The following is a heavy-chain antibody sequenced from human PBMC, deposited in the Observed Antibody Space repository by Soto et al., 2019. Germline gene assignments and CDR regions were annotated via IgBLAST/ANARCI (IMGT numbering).Heavy chain of an antibody. CDR2: IIAYNGNT. Sequence: QVQLVQSGAEVKKPGASVKVSCKASGYTFTSYGISWVRQAPGQGLEWMGWIIAYNGNTNYAQKLQGRVTMTTDTSTSTAYMELRSLRSDDTAVYYCARGPRYYCSSNSCDSYPDDYWGQGTLVTVSS. V-gene: IGHV1-18*01. D-gene: IGHD2-2*01. J-gene: IGHJ4*02. CDR1: GYTFTSYG. CDR3: ARGPRYYCSSNSCDSYPDDY.